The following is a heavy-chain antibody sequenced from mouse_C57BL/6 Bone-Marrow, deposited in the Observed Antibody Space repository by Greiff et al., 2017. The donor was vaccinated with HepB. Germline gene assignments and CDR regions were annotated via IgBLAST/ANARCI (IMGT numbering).Heavy chain of an antibody. D-gene: IGHD2-3*01. CDR1: GYAFTNYL. Sequence: QVQLQQSGAELVRPGTSVKVSCKASGYAFTNYLIEWVKQRPGQGLEWIGVINPGSGGTNYNEKFKGKATLTADKSSSTAYMQLSSLTSEDSAVYFCAREEEDGYLYYFDYWGQGTTLTVSS. CDR3: AREEEDGYLYYFDY. J-gene: IGHJ2*01. V-gene: IGHV1-54*01. CDR2: INPGSGGT.